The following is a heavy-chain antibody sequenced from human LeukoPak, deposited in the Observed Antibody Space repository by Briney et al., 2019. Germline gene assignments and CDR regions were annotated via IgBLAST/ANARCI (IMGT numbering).Heavy chain of an antibody. D-gene: IGHD4-23*01. CDR2: ISSSGSDI. V-gene: IGHV3-48*03. Sequence: GGSLRLSCAASGFTFSSYEMNWVRQAPGKGLEWVSYISSSGSDIYYADSVKGRFTISRDNAKNSLYLHMNSLRAEDTAVYYCARDYGGSSPFDYWGQGTLVTVSS. CDR1: GFTFSSYE. CDR3: ARDYGGSSPFDY. J-gene: IGHJ4*02.